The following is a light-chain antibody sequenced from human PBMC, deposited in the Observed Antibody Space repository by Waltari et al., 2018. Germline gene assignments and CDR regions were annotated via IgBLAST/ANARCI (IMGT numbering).Light chain of an antibody. CDR1: QSVGSY. J-gene: IGKJ1*01. V-gene: IGKV3-11*01. CDR3: QQRSNWPWT. CDR2: DAS. Sequence: EIVLTQSPATLSFSPGDRATLSCRASQSVGSYLACYQQKPGQAPRLLIYDASNRATGIPARFSGSGSGTDFTLTISSLEPEDFAVYYCQQRSNWPWTFGQGTKVEIK.